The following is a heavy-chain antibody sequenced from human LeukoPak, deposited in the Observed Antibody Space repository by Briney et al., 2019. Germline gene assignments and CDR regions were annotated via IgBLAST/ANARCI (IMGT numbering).Heavy chain of an antibody. J-gene: IGHJ6*03. CDR2: IYYSGST. CDR3: ASVQGDYYYYMDV. V-gene: IGHV4-59*12. Sequence: SETLSLTCTVSGGSISSYYWSWIRQPPGKGLEWIGYIYYSGSTNYNPSLKSRVTISVDTSKNQFSLKLSSVTAADTAVYYCASVQGDYYYYMDVWGKGTTVTVSS. CDR1: GGSISSYY.